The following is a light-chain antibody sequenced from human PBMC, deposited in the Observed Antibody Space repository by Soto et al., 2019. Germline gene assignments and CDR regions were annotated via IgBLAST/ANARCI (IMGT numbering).Light chain of an antibody. V-gene: IGKV3-15*01. CDR1: QGINSY. CDR3: QQYNNWPLIT. CDR2: GAS. J-gene: IGKJ5*01. Sequence: EIVMTQSPVTLSLSPGERATLSCRASQGINSYLAWYQQKPGQAPRLLIYGASTRATDIPARFSGSGSGTEFTLTSTSLPSEDFAVYYCQQYNNWPLITFGQGTRLEIK.